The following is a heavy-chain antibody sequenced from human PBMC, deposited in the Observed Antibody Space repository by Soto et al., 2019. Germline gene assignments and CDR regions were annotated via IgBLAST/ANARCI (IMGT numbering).Heavy chain of an antibody. Sequence: GASLKISCQGSGYSFTSYWISWVRQMPGKGLEWMGRIDPSDSYTNYSPSFQGHVTISADKSISTAYLQWSSLKASDAAMYYCARLLYYDILTGYSPYYYGMDVWGQGTTVTVSS. J-gene: IGHJ6*02. CDR3: ARLLYYDILTGYSPYYYGMDV. CDR2: IDPSDSYT. D-gene: IGHD3-9*01. CDR1: GYSFTSYW. V-gene: IGHV5-10-1*01.